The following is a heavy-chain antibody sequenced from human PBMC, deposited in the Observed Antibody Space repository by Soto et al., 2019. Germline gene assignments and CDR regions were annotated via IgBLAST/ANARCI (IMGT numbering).Heavy chain of an antibody. J-gene: IGHJ5*02. V-gene: IGHV1-69*01. Sequence: QVQLVQSGAEVKKPGSSVKVSCKASGGTFSSYAISWVRQAPGQGLEWMRGLIPIFGTANYAQKFQGRVTITADDSTRPAYMELSSLRSEDTVVYYCAREWGYYDSSGLPREWCDPWGKGTLVSVCS. CDR2: LIPIFGTA. D-gene: IGHD3-22*01. CDR1: GGTFSSYA. CDR3: AREWGYYDSSGLPREWCDP.